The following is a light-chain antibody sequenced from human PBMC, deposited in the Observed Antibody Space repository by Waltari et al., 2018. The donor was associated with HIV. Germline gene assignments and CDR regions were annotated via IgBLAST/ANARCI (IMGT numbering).Light chain of an antibody. J-gene: IGLJ3*02. CDR3: SSYTSSSTPWV. CDR1: SSDVGGYNY. CDR2: DVS. Sequence: QSALTQPASVSGSPGQSITIPCTGTSSDVGGYNYVSWYQQHPGKAPKAMIYDVSYRPSGVSNRFSGSKSGNTASLTISGLQAEDEADYYCSSYTSSSTPWVFGGGTKLTVL. V-gene: IGLV2-14*03.